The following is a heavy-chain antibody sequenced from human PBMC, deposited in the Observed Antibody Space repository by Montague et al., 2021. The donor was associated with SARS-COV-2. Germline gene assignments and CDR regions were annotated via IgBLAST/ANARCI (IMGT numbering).Heavy chain of an antibody. CDR2: INYSGST. Sequence: SETLSLTCAVYGGSFSDYHWTWIRQSPGGGLEWIGQINYSGSTKYNPSLISRVTISIDTSKNQFSLMLTSVTAADTAVYYCARGAPGYWGQGTLVTVSS. CDR3: ARGAPGY. J-gene: IGHJ4*02. CDR1: GGSFSDYH. V-gene: IGHV4-34*01.